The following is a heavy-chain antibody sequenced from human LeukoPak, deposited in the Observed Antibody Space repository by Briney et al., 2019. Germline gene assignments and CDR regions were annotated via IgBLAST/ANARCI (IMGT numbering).Heavy chain of an antibody. Sequence: GGSLRLSCAASGFTFSSYTFKWVRQAPGKGLEWVASITSTSTYIYYAGSVQGRFAVSRDNARNSLYLQMNSLRAEDTAVFYCVRRGPNNSGLDYWGQGTLVTVSS. CDR3: VRRGPNNSGLDY. CDR1: GFTFSSYT. J-gene: IGHJ4*02. V-gene: IGHV3-21*01. CDR2: ITSTSTYI. D-gene: IGHD5-12*01.